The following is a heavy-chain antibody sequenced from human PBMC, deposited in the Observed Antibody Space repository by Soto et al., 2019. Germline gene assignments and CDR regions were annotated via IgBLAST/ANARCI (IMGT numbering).Heavy chain of an antibody. J-gene: IGHJ4*02. CDR1: GFTFSNHW. CDR3: ARGFDITGTATLLFDY. CDR2: IKSDGSNI. Sequence: PGGSLRLSCAASGFTFSNHWMHWVRQGPGKGLVWVSRIKSDGSNINYADSVKGRFTISRDNAKNTLYLQMNSLRADDTAVYFCARGFDITGTATLLFDYWGQGILVTVSS. D-gene: IGHD1-20*01. V-gene: IGHV3-74*01.